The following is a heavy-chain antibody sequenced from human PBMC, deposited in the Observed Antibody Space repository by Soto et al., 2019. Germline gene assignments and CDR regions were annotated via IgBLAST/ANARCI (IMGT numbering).Heavy chain of an antibody. CDR3: VRLPLRCGTCVQFDY. J-gene: IGHJ4*02. Sequence: QLQLQESGPGLVKPSETLSLTCTVSGGSVSDTAYYWGWIRQPPGRGLEWIASIDYSGNSYYNPSLRSRVTVSVDTSNNQFSLRLSSVTATDTSVYYCVRLPLRCGTCVQFDYWGQGTLVAVSS. V-gene: IGHV4-39*01. CDR2: IDYSGNS. D-gene: IGHD2-15*01. CDR1: GGSVSDTAYY.